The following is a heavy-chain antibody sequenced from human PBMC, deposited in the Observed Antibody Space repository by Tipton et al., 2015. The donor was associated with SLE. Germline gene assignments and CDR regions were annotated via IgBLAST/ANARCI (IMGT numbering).Heavy chain of an antibody. CDR1: GGSISSYY. D-gene: IGHD4-11*01. Sequence: TLSLTCTVSGGSISSYYWSWIRQPPGKGLEWIGYIYYSGSINYNPSLKSRVTISVDTSKNQFSLKLSSVTAADTAVYYCARWAGPTVNFDYWGQGTLVTVPS. J-gene: IGHJ4*02. CDR2: IYYSGSI. V-gene: IGHV4-59*01. CDR3: ARWAGPTVNFDY.